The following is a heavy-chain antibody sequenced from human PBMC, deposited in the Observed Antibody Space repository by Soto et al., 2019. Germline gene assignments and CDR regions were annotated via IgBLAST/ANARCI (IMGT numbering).Heavy chain of an antibody. CDR2: IFHGGST. V-gene: IGHV4-30-2*01. CDR3: VRDMHAGFTHYFDP. CDR1: GAPITWGDYS. Sequence: SETLSLTCAISGAPITWGDYSWNWIRQPPGKGLEWIGYIFHGGSTYYNPSLRSRVTISVDRSRTQFSLKMSSVTAADTAVYYCVRDMHAGFTHYFDPWGQGTLVTVSS. D-gene: IGHD1-26*01. J-gene: IGHJ5*02.